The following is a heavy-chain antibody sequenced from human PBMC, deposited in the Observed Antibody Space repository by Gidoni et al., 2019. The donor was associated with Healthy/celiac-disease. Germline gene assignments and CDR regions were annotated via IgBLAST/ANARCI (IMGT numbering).Heavy chain of an antibody. Sequence: QVQLVESGGGVVQPGRSLRLSCAASGVTFSSYGMHWVRQAPGKGLEWGAVILYDGSNKYYADSVKGRFTISRDNSKNTLYLKMNSLRAEDTAVYYCARGLPADYWGQGTLVTVSS. CDR1: GVTFSSYG. V-gene: IGHV3-33*01. J-gene: IGHJ4*02. CDR3: ARGLPADY. CDR2: ILYDGSNK.